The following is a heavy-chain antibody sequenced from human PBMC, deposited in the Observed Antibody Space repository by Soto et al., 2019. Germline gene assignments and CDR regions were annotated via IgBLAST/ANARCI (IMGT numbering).Heavy chain of an antibody. CDR2: ISAYNGNT. D-gene: IGHD6-13*01. CDR3: ARDRGSSSWSEFDY. V-gene: IGHV1-18*01. Sequence: QVHLVQSGAEVKKPGASVKVSCKASGYTFTSYGISWVRQAPGQGLEWMGWISAYNGNTNYAQMLQGRVTMTTDPPTSTAYMELRSLRSDDTAVYYCARDRGSSSWSEFDYWGPGTLVTVSS. J-gene: IGHJ4*02. CDR1: GYTFTSYG.